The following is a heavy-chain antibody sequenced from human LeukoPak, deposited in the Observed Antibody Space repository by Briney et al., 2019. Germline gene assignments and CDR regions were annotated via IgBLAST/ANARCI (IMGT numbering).Heavy chain of an antibody. CDR1: GFTFSNYA. CDR2: ISGSGGST. V-gene: IGHV3-23*01. Sequence: GGSLRLSCAASGFTFSNYALHWVRQAPGKGLEWVSAISGSGGSTYYADSVKGRFTISRDNSKNTLYLQMNSLRAEDTAVYYCAKDIIVVVPAATNWFDPWGQGTLVTVSS. CDR3: AKDIIVVVPAATNWFDP. J-gene: IGHJ5*02. D-gene: IGHD2-2*01.